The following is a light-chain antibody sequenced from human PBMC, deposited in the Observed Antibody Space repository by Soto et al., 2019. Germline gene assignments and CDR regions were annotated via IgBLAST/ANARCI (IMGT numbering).Light chain of an antibody. V-gene: IGLV2-14*03. Sequence: QSALTQPASVSGSPGQWITISCTGTSSDVGGYNYVSWYQQQPGKAPKLMIYDVTNRPSGVSYRFSGSKSGNTASLTIAGLQAEDEDDYYCSSYTTTSAVAFGGGTKLTVL. CDR3: SSYTTTSAVA. CDR2: DVT. J-gene: IGLJ2*01. CDR1: SSDVGGYNY.